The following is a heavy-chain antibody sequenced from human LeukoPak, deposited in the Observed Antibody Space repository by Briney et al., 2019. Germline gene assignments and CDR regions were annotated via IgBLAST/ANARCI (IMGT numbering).Heavy chain of an antibody. CDR3: AKRHSSTWYFN. CDR1: GFSFSTYG. CDR2: ISYDGSNK. J-gene: IGHJ1*01. V-gene: IGHV3-30*18. D-gene: IGHD6-13*01. Sequence: GGSLRLSCAASGFSFSTYGMHWVRQTPGKGLDWVALISYDGSNKYYADSVKGRFTISRDNSKNTLYLQMNSLRAEDTAVYYCAKRHSSTWYFNWGQGTLVTVSS.